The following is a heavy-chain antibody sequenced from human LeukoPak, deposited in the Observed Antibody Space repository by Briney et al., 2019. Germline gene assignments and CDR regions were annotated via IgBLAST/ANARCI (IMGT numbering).Heavy chain of an antibody. CDR1: GFTFSSYA. CDR2: ISGSGGST. CDR3: EKDVVSIVVVPAN. V-gene: IGHV3-23*01. J-gene: IGHJ4*02. D-gene: IGHD2-2*01. Sequence: PGGSLRLSCAASGFTFSSYAMSWVRQAPGKGLEWVSAISGSGGSTYYADSVKGRFTISRDNSKNTLYLQMNSLRAEDTAVYYCEKDVVSIVVVPANWGQGTLVTVSS.